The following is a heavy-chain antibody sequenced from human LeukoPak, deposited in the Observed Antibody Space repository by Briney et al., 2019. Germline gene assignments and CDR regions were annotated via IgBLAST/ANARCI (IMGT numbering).Heavy chain of an antibody. V-gene: IGHV4-59*12. Sequence: SETLSLTCTVSGGSISSYYWSWIRQPPGKGLEWIGYIYYSGSTNYNPSLKSRVTISVDTSKNQFSLKLTSVTAADTAVYYCARGGGYNWFDPWGQGTLVTVSS. CDR3: ARGGGYNWFDP. J-gene: IGHJ5*02. CDR1: GGSISSYY. CDR2: IYYSGST.